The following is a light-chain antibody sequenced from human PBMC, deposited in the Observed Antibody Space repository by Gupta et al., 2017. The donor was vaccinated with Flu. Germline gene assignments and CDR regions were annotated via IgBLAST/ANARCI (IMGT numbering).Light chain of an antibody. Sequence: QSAPTQARSVSGSPGQSVTISCTGSSNDVGGSNRVSWYQQLPGKAPNLILYDVTERPSGVPDRFSGSKSGNTASLTISGLQADDEADYYCSSHAGRVTWVFGTETTVTVL. V-gene: IGLV2-11*01. CDR2: DVT. CDR1: SNDVGGSNR. J-gene: IGLJ1*01. CDR3: SSHAGRVTWV.